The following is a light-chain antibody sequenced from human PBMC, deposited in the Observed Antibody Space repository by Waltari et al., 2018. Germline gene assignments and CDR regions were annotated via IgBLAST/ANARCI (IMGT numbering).Light chain of an antibody. Sequence: EFVLTQSPGTLSLSPGERATLSCRASQSVGRSLAWYQQIPGQAPRLLIYGASSRATGIPDRFSGSGSGTDFSLTISRLEPEDFAVYFCQHYVRLPATFGQGTKVAI. V-gene: IGKV3-20*01. CDR2: GAS. J-gene: IGKJ1*01. CDR3: QHYVRLPAT. CDR1: QSVGRS.